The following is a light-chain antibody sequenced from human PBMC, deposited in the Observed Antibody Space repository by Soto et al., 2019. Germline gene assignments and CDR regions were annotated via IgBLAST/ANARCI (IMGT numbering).Light chain of an antibody. Sequence: ESVLTQSPGTLSMSPGERATLSCRASQSVSSSYSAWYQQKPGQAPRLLIYGASRRATGIPDRFSGSGSGTDFTLTISRLEPEDFAVYYCLQYGSSPFTFGPGTKVDIK. J-gene: IGKJ3*01. CDR2: GAS. CDR1: QSVSSSY. CDR3: LQYGSSPFT. V-gene: IGKV3-20*01.